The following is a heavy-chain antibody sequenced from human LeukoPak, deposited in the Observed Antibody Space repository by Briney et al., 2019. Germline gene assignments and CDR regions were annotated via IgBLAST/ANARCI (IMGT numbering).Heavy chain of an antibody. V-gene: IGHV4-59*12. D-gene: IGHD2-15*01. Sequence: PSETLSLTCTVSGGSISNYYWSWIRQSPGKGLEWIGYIYYSGSTKYNPSLKSRVTISVDTSKNQFSLKLSSVTAADTAVYYCARVPRYCSGGSCYSWFDPWGQGTLVTVSS. CDR2: IYYSGST. J-gene: IGHJ5*02. CDR3: ARVPRYCSGGSCYSWFDP. CDR1: GGSISNYY.